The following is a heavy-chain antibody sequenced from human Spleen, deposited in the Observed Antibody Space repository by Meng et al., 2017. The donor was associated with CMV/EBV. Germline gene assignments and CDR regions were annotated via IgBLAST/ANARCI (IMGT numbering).Heavy chain of an antibody. V-gene: IGHV1-18*01. Sequence: ASVKVSCKASGYTFTSYGISWVRQAPGQGLEWMGWISAYNGNTNYAQKLQGRVTMTTDTSTSTAYMELRSLRSDDTAVYYCARGGVGITMVRGVIITNNWFDPWGQGTLVTVSS. CDR2: ISAYNGNT. J-gene: IGHJ5*02. D-gene: IGHD3-10*01. CDR3: ARGGVGITMVRGVIITNNWFDP. CDR1: GYTFTSYG.